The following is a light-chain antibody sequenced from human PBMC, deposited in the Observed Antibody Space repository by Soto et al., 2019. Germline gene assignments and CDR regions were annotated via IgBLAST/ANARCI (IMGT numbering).Light chain of an antibody. CDR1: QSISSY. V-gene: IGKV1-9*01. Sequence: DMKMTQSTSSLSASVGDRVTITCRASQSISSYLNWYQQKPGKAPKLLIYAASSLQSGVPSRFSGSGSGTEFTLTISSLQPEDFATYYCQQLSSYPITFGQGTRLEIK. CDR3: QQLSSYPIT. CDR2: AAS. J-gene: IGKJ5*01.